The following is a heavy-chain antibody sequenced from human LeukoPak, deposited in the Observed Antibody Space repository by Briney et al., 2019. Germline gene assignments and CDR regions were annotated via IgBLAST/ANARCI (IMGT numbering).Heavy chain of an antibody. D-gene: IGHD3-10*01. V-gene: IGHV1-69*13. CDR3: ARGGDYYGSGSYRSYYYMDV. J-gene: IGHJ6*03. CDR1: GGTFSSYA. CDR2: IIPIFGTA. Sequence: ASVKVSCKASGGTFSSYAISWVRQAPGQGLEWMGGIIPIFGTANYAQKFQGRVTITADESTSTAYMELSRLRSDDTAVYYCARGGDYYGSGSYRSYYYMDVWGKGTTVTVSS.